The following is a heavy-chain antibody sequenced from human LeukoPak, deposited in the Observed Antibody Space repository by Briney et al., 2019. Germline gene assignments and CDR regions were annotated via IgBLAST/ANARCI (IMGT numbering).Heavy chain of an antibody. Sequence: PGGSLRLSCAASGFTFSSYGMHWVRQAPGKGLEWVAVISYDGSNKYYADSVKGRFTISRDNSKNTLYLQMNSLRAEDTAVYYCAKDLTDYDILTGSGLDYWGQGTLVTVSS. J-gene: IGHJ4*02. D-gene: IGHD3-9*01. CDR2: ISYDGSNK. V-gene: IGHV3-30*18. CDR3: AKDLTDYDILTGSGLDY. CDR1: GFTFSSYG.